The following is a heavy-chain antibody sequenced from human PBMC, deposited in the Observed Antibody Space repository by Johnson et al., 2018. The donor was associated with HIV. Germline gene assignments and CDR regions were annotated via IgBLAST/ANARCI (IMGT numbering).Heavy chain of an antibody. CDR3: AKCFWGSSLIDVFDM. V-gene: IGHV3-30*18. CDR2: ISYDGSNK. CDR1: GFTFSSYA. D-gene: IGHD6-13*01. J-gene: IGHJ3*02. Sequence: QVQLVESGGGVVQPGRSLRLSCAASGFTFSSYAMHWVRQAPGKGLEWVAVISYDGSNKYYADSVKGRFTISRDNSKNTLYLQMNSLRAEDTAVYYCAKCFWGSSLIDVFDMWGQGTMVTVSS.